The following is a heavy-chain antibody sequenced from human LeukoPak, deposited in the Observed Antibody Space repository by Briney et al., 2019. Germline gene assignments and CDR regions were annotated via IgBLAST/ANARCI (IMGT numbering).Heavy chain of an antibody. V-gene: IGHV4-59*01. CDR3: ARGNGDHGPYYYYGMEV. Sequence: PSETLSLPCTVSGGSISSYHWSWLRQPPGKGLEWIGYIYCSGSTNYNPSLKSRVTISVDTSKNQFSLKLSSVTAADTAVYYCARGNGDHGPYYYYGMEVGGQGTTVTV. J-gene: IGHJ6*02. CDR1: GGSISSYH. D-gene: IGHD4-17*01. CDR2: IYCSGST.